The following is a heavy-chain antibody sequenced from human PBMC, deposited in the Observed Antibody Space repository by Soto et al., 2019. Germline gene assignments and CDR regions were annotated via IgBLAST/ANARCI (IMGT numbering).Heavy chain of an antibody. J-gene: IGHJ4*02. CDR3: ARDRQPDGIWNFDY. Sequence: GGSLRLSCSASGFTINTYTMGWVRLAPGKGLEWVSTIFSGMGNTKYADSVTGRFTISRDNSKNIMYLQMNSLGVDDTAVYYCARDRQPDGIWNFDYWGRGLLVTVSS. CDR1: GFTINTYT. D-gene: IGHD2-15*01. CDR2: IFSGMGNT. V-gene: IGHV3-23*01.